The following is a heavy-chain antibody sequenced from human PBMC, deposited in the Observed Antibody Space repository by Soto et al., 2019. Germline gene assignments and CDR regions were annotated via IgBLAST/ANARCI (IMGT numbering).Heavy chain of an antibody. CDR1: GGSITTGGYY. V-gene: IGHV4-31*03. CDR2: RYYSEST. CDR3: ARTKCSGGSCYSWSLDY. Sequence: SETLSLTCTVSGGSITTGGYYWSWIHQLPGKGLEWIGHRYYSESTYYNPSLKSRVSIPLDTSKNQFSLKLSFVTAADTAMYYCARTKCSGGSCYSWSLDYWGQGTPVTVSS. D-gene: IGHD2-15*01. J-gene: IGHJ4*02.